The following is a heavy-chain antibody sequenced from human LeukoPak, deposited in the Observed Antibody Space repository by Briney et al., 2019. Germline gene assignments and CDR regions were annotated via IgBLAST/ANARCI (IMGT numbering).Heavy chain of an antibody. J-gene: IGHJ4*02. V-gene: IGHV3-23*01. CDR3: ARGGYSYDY. Sequence: QPGESLRLSCAASGFTFSTYAMTWVRQAPGKGLEWVSAISGSGGTTYYADSVKGRFTISRDNAKNSLYLQMNSLRAEDTAVYYCARGGYSYDYWGQGTLVTVSS. D-gene: IGHD5-18*01. CDR1: GFTFSTYA. CDR2: ISGSGGTT.